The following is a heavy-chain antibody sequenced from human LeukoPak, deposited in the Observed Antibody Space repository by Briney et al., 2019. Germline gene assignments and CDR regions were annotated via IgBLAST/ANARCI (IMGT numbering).Heavy chain of an antibody. J-gene: IGHJ4*02. Sequence: SETLSLTCAVYGGSFSGYYWSWIRQPPGKGLEWIGEINHSGSTNYNPSLKSRVTISVDTSKNQFSLKLSSVTAADTAVYYCASATRGRIDYWGQGTLVTVSS. V-gene: IGHV4-34*01. CDR2: INHSGST. CDR1: GGSFSGYY. D-gene: IGHD5-12*01. CDR3: ASATRGRIDY.